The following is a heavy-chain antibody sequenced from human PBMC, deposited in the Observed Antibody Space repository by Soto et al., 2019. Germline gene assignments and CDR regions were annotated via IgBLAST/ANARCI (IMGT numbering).Heavy chain of an antibody. V-gene: IGHV3-23*01. CDR2: ITGAGRFT. D-gene: IGHD3-22*01. CDR1: GFTFSSYA. CDR3: AKAGVKGYYYDSSGPLDP. J-gene: IGHJ5*02. Sequence: GGSLRLSCAASGFTFSSYALNWVRQAPGRGLEWVSAITGAGRFTYYADPVKGRFTISRDNSKNTLYLQMNSLRAEDTAVYYCAKAGVKGYYYDSSGPLDPWGQGTLVTVSS.